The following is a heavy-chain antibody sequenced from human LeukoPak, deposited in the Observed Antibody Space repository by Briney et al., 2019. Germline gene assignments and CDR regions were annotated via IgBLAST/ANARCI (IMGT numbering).Heavy chain of an antibody. CDR2: INHSGST. CDR3: AKTWSGDYRSHFDY. D-gene: IGHD3-3*01. CDR1: GGTFSGYY. J-gene: IGHJ4*02. V-gene: IGHV4-34*08. Sequence: SETLSLTCAVYGGTFSGYYWSWIRQPPGKGLEWIGEINHSGSTNYNPSLKSRVTISVDTSKNQFSLKLNSVTAADTAVYYCAKTWSGDYRSHFDYWGQGNLVTVSS.